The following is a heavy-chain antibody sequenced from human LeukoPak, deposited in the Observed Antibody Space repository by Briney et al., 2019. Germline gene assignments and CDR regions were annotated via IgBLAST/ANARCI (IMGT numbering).Heavy chain of an antibody. CDR1: GFTFSSYA. V-gene: IGHV3-23*01. CDR3: ARDPPNWGFGY. J-gene: IGHJ4*02. D-gene: IGHD7-27*01. Sequence: GSLRLSCAASGFTFSSYAMSWVRQAPGKGLEWVSAISGSGGSTYYADSVKGRFTISRGNAKNSLYLQMNSLRAEDTAVYYCARDPPNWGFGYWGQGTLVTVSS. CDR2: ISGSGGST.